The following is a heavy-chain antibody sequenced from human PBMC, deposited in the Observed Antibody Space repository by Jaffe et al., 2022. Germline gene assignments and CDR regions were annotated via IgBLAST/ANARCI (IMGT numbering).Heavy chain of an antibody. CDR2: IKSKTDGGTT. CDR3: TTDVPVYYDILTGGSGFDY. CDR1: GFTFSNAW. V-gene: IGHV3-15*01. J-gene: IGHJ4*02. D-gene: IGHD3-9*01. Sequence: EVQLVESGGGLVKPGGSLRLSCAASGFTFSNAWMSWVRQAPGKGLEWVGRIKSKTDGGTTDYAAPVKGRFTISRDDSKNTLYLQMNSLKTEDTAVYYCTTDVPVYYDILTGGSGFDYWGQGTLVTVSS.